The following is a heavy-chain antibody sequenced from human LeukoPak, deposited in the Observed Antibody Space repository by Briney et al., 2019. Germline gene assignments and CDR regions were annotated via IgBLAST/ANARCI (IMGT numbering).Heavy chain of an antibody. CDR2: IYYSGST. CDR3: AKKDSSSWSPFDY. J-gene: IGHJ4*02. D-gene: IGHD6-13*01. CDR1: GGSIRSYY. V-gene: IGHV4-59*12. Sequence: PSETLSLTCTVSGGSIRSYYWSWIRQPPGKGLEWIGSIYYSGSTYYNPSLKSRVTISVDTSKNQFSLKLSSVTAADTAVYYCAKKDSSSWSPFDYWGQGTLVTVSS.